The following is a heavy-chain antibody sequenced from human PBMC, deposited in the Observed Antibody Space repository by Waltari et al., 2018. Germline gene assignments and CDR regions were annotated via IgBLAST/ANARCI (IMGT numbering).Heavy chain of an antibody. CDR1: GYSIRSGYY. J-gene: IGHJ2*01. CDR2: IYHSGTT. V-gene: IGHV4-38-2*02. D-gene: IGHD6-19*01. CDR3: ARGPSSRKQWLVLGYFDL. Sequence: QVQLQQSGPGLVKPSETLSLTCTVSGYSIRSGYYWGWIRQPPGKGLEWIGRIYHSGTTSYNPSLKSLVTISVDTSKNQFSLKLSSVTAADTAVYYCARGPSSRKQWLVLGYFDLWGRGTLVTVSS.